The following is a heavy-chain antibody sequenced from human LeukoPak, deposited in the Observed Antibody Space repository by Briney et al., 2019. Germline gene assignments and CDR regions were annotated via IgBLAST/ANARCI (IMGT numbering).Heavy chain of an antibody. CDR3: ARDRRQGYSYGFYYYYGMDV. CDR2: INHSGST. V-gene: IGHV4-34*01. Sequence: SETLSLTCAVYGGSFRGYYWSWIRQPPGKGLEWIGEINHSGSTNYNPSLKSRVTISVDTSKNQFSLKLSSVTAADTAVYYCARDRRQGYSYGFYYYYGMDVWGQGTTVTVSS. D-gene: IGHD5-18*01. CDR1: GGSFRGYY. J-gene: IGHJ6*02.